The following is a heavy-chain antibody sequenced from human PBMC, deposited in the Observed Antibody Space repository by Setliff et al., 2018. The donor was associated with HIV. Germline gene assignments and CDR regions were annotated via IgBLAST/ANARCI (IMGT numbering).Heavy chain of an antibody. CDR2: IYPGNSDT. CDR3: AKHLSPGSGWYSKARGMDA. V-gene: IGHV5-51*01. Sequence: PGESLKISCKDSGYTFSNYCIAWVRQMPGKGLEWMGIIYPGNSDTTYSPSFQGQVTISADKSISTAYLQWSSLKASDTAMYYCAKHLSPGSGWYSKARGMDAWGQGTTVTVSS. J-gene: IGHJ6*02. D-gene: IGHD6-19*01. CDR1: GYTFSNYC.